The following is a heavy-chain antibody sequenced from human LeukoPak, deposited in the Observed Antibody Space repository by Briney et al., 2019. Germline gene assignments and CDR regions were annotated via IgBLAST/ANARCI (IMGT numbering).Heavy chain of an antibody. CDR2: IRSKASSYAT. V-gene: IGHV3-73*01. CDR1: GFTFSGSA. D-gene: IGHD2-2*01. Sequence: PGGSLRLSCAASGFTFSGSAMHWVRQASGKGLEWVGRIRSKASSYATAYAASVKGRFTISRDDSKNTAYLQMNSLKTEDTAVYYCTRLGGYGYCSSTRCYGYWGQGTLVTVSS. CDR3: TRLGGYGYCSSTRCYGY. J-gene: IGHJ4*02.